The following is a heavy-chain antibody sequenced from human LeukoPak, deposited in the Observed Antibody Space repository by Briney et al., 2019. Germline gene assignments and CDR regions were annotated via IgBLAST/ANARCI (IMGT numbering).Heavy chain of an antibody. CDR3: ATGSEGMATINGLFDY. V-gene: IGHV3-23*01. D-gene: IGHD5-24*01. CDR1: GFTFSSYA. Sequence: GRSLRLSCAASGFTFSSYAMSWVRQAPGKGLEWVSAISGSGGSTYYADSVKGRFTISRDNSKNTLYLQMNSLRAEDTAVYYCATGSEGMATINGLFDYWGQGTLVTVSS. J-gene: IGHJ4*02. CDR2: ISGSGGST.